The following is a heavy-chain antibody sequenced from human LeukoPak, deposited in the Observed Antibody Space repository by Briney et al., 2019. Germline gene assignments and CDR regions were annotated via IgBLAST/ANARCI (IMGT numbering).Heavy chain of an antibody. D-gene: IGHD1-26*01. J-gene: IGHJ4*02. Sequence: GGSLRLSCAASGFTFSSYSMNWVRQAPGKGLEWVSYISSSSSTIYYADSVEGRFTISRDNAKNSLYLQMNSLRAEDTAVYYCARGPRADGWDFSYWGQGTLVTVSS. V-gene: IGHV3-48*01. CDR2: ISSSSSTI. CDR1: GFTFSSYS. CDR3: ARGPRADGWDFSY.